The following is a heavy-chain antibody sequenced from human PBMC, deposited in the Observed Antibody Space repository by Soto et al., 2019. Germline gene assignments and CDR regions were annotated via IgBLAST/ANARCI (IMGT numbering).Heavy chain of an antibody. D-gene: IGHD2-2*01. J-gene: IGHJ6*02. Sequence: EVQLVESGGGLVQRGGSLRLSCAASGFSFSTYSINWVRQAPGKGLEWLSSISSSSTYIYYADSVRGRFSISRDNAKNSVFLQMNSLRAEDTAVYYCARDWDVAEVPAATNYPPYYGLDVWGQGATVTVSS. CDR3: ARDWDVAEVPAATNYPPYYGLDV. V-gene: IGHV3-21*01. CDR1: GFSFSTYS. CDR2: ISSSSTYI.